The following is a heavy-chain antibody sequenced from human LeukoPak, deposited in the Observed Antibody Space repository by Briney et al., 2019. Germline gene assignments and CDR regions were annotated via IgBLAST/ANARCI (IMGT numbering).Heavy chain of an antibody. CDR3: ARVLGYCSGGSCPRESLYYYYYYMDV. D-gene: IGHD2-15*01. CDR2: INPNSGGT. J-gene: IGHJ6*03. Sequence: ASVKVSCKASGYTFTGYYIHWVRQAPGQGLEWMGWINPNSGGTNYAQKFQGRVTMTTDTSTSTAYMELRSLRSDDTAVYYCARVLGYCSGGSCPRESLYYYYYYMDVWGKGTTVTISS. CDR1: GYTFTGYY. V-gene: IGHV1-2*02.